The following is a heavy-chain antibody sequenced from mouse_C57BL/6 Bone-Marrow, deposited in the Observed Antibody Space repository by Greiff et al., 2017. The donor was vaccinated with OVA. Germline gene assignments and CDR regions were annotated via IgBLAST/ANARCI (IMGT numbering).Heavy chain of an antibody. D-gene: IGHD2-4*01. CDR1: GFTFSDFY. J-gene: IGHJ3*01. V-gene: IGHV7-1*01. CDR2: SRNKANDYTT. CDR3: ARDARDYPFAY. Sequence: EVKLVESGGGLVQSGRSLRLSCATSGFTFSDFYMEWVRQAPGKGLEWIAASRNKANDYTTEYSASVKGRFIVSRDTSQSILYLQMNALRAEDTAIYYCARDARDYPFAYWGQGTLVTVSA.